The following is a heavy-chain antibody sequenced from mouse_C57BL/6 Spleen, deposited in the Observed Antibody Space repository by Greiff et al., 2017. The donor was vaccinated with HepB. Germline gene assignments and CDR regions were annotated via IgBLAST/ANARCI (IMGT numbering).Heavy chain of an antibody. V-gene: IGHV1-50*01. D-gene: IGHD1-1*01. CDR2: IDPSDSYT. CDR1: GYTFTSYW. CDR3: ARGGYYGSSYDFDY. J-gene: IGHJ2*01. Sequence: QVQLQQPGAELVKPGASVKLSCKASGYTFTSYWMQWVKQRPGQGLEWIGEIDPSDSYTNYNQKFKGKATLTVDTSSSTAYMQHSSLTSEDSAVYYCARGGYYGSSYDFDYWGQGTTLTVSS.